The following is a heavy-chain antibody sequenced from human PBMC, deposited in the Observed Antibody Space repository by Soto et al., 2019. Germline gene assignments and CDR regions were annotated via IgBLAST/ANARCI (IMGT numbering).Heavy chain of an antibody. J-gene: IGHJ5*02. CDR2: IYYSGST. Sequence: PSETLSLTCTVSGGSISSSSYYWGWIRQPPGKGLEWIGSIYYSGSTYYNPSLKSRVTISVDTSKNQFSLKLSSVTVADTAVYYCERLIQGYSYGYVWFDPWGQGTLVTVSS. D-gene: IGHD5-18*01. CDR1: GGSISSSSYY. CDR3: ERLIQGYSYGYVWFDP. V-gene: IGHV4-39*01.